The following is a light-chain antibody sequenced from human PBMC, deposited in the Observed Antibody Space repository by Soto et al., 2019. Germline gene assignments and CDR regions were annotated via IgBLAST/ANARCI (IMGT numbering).Light chain of an antibody. V-gene: IGKV3-20*01. CDR1: QSVSSSY. Sequence: EIVLTQSPGTLSLSPGERATLSCRASQSVSSSYLAWYQQKPGQAPRLIIYGASSRATGIPDRLSGSGSGTDFTLTISRLEPEDFAVYYCQQYGTSPGFSFGQGTKLEIK. CDR2: GAS. CDR3: QQYGTSPGFS. J-gene: IGKJ2*01.